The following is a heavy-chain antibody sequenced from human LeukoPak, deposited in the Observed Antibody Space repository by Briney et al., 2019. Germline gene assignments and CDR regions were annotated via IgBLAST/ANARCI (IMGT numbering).Heavy chain of an antibody. Sequence: GGSLRLSCAASGFTLSSYEMNWVRQAPGKGLEWVSYISSSGSTIYYADSVKGRFTISRDNAKNSLYPQMNSLRAEDTAVYYCARGLHYYYDSSGYYGYWGQGTLVTVSS. CDR2: ISSSGSTI. CDR1: GFTLSSYE. J-gene: IGHJ4*02. CDR3: ARGLHYYYDSSGYYGY. V-gene: IGHV3-48*03. D-gene: IGHD3-22*01.